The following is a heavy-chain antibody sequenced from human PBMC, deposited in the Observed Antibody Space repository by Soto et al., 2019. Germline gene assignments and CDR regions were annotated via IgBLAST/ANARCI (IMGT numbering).Heavy chain of an antibody. D-gene: IGHD6-19*01. V-gene: IGHV1-18*01. CDR3: ARDRTVAGTTDY. CDR1: GYTFTSHD. CDR2: ISANNGNT. Sequence: ASVKVSCKASGYTFTSHDINWVRQTPGQGLEWMGWISANNGNTDYAQKLQGRVTMTTDTSTSTAYMELRSLRSDDTAVYYCARDRTVAGTTDYWGQGTLVTVSS. J-gene: IGHJ4*02.